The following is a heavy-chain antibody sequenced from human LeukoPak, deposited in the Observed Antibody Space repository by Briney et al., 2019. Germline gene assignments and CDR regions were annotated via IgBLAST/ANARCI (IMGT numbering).Heavy chain of an antibody. CDR1: GFTFSSYG. CDR3: AKGAEYDGSGSYYDGNWFDP. CDR2: IRYDGSNK. D-gene: IGHD3-10*01. J-gene: IGHJ5*02. V-gene: IGHV3-30*02. Sequence: GGSLRLSCAASGFTFSSYGMHWVRQAPGKGLEWVTFIRYDGSNKYYADSVKGRFTISRDNSKNTLYLQMNSQRAEDTAVYYCAKGAEYDGSGSYYDGNWFDPWGQGTLVTVSS.